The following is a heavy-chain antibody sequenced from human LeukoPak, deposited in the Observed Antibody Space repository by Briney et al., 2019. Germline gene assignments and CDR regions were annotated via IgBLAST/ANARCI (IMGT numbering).Heavy chain of an antibody. V-gene: IGHV4-30-4*08. Sequence: SETLSLTCTVSGDSINSGGHYWGWIRQSPGKGLEWIGYMYNSGSAYYNPSLKGRVTISVDTSKNQFSLRLSSVTAADTAVYYCTRGTDSSGYSFDYWGQGTLVTVSS. CDR1: GDSINSGGHY. D-gene: IGHD3-22*01. CDR2: MYNSGSA. J-gene: IGHJ4*02. CDR3: TRGTDSSGYSFDY.